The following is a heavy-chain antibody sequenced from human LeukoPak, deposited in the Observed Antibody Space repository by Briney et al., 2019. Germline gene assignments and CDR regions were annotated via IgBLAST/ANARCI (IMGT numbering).Heavy chain of an antibody. CDR3: ARGYSYDFDY. CDR2: ISSGVSSI. V-gene: IGHV3-48*04. Sequence: GGSLRLSCAASGFTFSSYWMSWVRQAPGKGLEWVSYISSGVSSIYYADSVKGRFTISRDNAKNSLYLQMNSLRAEDTALYYCARGYSYDFDYWGQGTLVTVSS. J-gene: IGHJ4*02. D-gene: IGHD5-18*01. CDR1: GFTFSSYW.